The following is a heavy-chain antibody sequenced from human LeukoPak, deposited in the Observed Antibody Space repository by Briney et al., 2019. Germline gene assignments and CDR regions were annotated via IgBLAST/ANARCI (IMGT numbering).Heavy chain of an antibody. D-gene: IGHD2-8*02. J-gene: IGHJ5*02. CDR2: IIPIFGTA. V-gene: IGHV1-69*05. CDR1: GGTFSSYA. Sequence: EASVKVSCKASGGTFSSYAISWVRQAPGQGLEWMGGIIPIFGTANYAQKFQGRVTITTDESTSTAYMELSSLRSEDTAVYYCVRAVVYAIPAWFDPWGQGTLVTVSS. CDR3: VRAVVYAIPAWFDP.